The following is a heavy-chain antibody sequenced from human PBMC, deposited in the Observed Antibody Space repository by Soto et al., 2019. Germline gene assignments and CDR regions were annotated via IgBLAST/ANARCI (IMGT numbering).Heavy chain of an antibody. V-gene: IGHV3-9*01. J-gene: IGHJ6*02. CDR1: GFTFSDFA. Sequence: SLRLSCVASGFTFSDFAIHWCRQSPGKGLEWVSGIPWNSGTLDYADSVRGRFSISRDNAKNSLYLQMNSLRVEDTALYYCARHRGYHYYGMDVWGQGTTVTVSS. CDR3: ARHRGYHYYGMDV. CDR2: IPWNSGTL.